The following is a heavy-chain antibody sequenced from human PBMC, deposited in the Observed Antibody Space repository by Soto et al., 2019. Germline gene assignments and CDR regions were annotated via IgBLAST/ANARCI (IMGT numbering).Heavy chain of an antibody. CDR3: ARGTYSSSYYYYYYMDV. D-gene: IGHD6-6*01. CDR2: INPNSGGT. V-gene: IGHV1-2*04. CDR1: GYNFTGYY. J-gene: IGHJ6*03. Sequence: ASVKVSCKASGYNFTGYYMHWVRQAPGQGLEWMGWINPNSGGTNYAQKFQGWVTMTRDTSISTAYMELSRLRSDDTAVYYCARGTYSSSYYYYYYMDVWGKGTTVTVSS.